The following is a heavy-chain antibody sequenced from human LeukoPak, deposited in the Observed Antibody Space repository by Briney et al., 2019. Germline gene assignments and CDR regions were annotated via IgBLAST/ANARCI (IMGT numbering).Heavy chain of an antibody. CDR3: ARGSMRQFDY. J-gene: IGHJ4*02. V-gene: IGHV5-51*01. CDR1: GYNFTTYW. Sequence: GDSLKISCKGSGYNFTTYWIGWVRQMRGKGLEWMGIIYPGDSDTRYSPSFQGQVTISADKSITTAYLQWSSLKASDTAMYYCARGSMRQFDYWGQGALVTVSS. CDR2: IYPGDSDT.